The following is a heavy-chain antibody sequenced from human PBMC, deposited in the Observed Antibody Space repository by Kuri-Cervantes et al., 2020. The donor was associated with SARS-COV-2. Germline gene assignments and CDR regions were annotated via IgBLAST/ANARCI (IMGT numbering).Heavy chain of an antibody. CDR3: ARVTTGTLDY. Sequence: SQTLSLTCAISGDSVSSNSAGWNWIRRSPSRGLEWLGRTYYRSKWYHDYAVSVKSRIIINPDTSKNQFSLQLSSVTPEDTAVYYCARVTTGTLDYWGQGTLVTVSS. CDR2: TYYRSKWYH. V-gene: IGHV6-1*01. D-gene: IGHD1-1*01. J-gene: IGHJ4*02. CDR1: GDSVSSNSAG.